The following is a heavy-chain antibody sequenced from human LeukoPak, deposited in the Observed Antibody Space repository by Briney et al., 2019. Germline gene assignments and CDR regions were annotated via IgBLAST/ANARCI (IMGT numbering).Heavy chain of an antibody. V-gene: IGHV1-3*01. Sequence: ASVKVSCKASGFTFTNYAMQWVRQAPGQRLEWMGWINAGNGYTRYSQRFQGGVTITRDTSATTVYMEVTSLRSEDTAVYYCARGIWSRTVSSYYFDYWGQGTLVTVSS. CDR1: GFTFTNYA. CDR3: ARGIWSRTVSSYYFDY. CDR2: INAGNGYT. J-gene: IGHJ4*02. D-gene: IGHD3-3*01.